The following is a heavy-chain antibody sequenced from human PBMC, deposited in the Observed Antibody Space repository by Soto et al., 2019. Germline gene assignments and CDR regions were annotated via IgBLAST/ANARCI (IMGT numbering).Heavy chain of an antibody. V-gene: IGHV1-46*01. CDR1: GYTFTSYY. Sequence: ASVKVSCKASGYTFTSYYMHWVRQAPGQGLEWMGIINPSGGSTSYAQKFQGRVTMTRDTSTSTVYMELSSLRSEDTAVYYCAADPAVTTKIYNWFDPWGQGTLVTVSS. J-gene: IGHJ5*02. CDR3: AADPAVTTKIYNWFDP. CDR2: INPSGGST. D-gene: IGHD4-4*01.